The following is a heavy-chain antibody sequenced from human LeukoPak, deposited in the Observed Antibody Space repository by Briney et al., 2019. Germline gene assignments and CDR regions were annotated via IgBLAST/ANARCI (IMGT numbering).Heavy chain of an antibody. J-gene: IGHJ4*02. CDR3: GRDLGGRSGY. V-gene: IGHV3-74*01. Sequence: PGGSLRLSCIASGFTFSDYRMHWVRQAPGKGLVWVSRINTGGSKTIYADSVKGRFTISRDNAENTLYLQMNSLTTEDTAVYYCGRDLGGRSGYWGLGTLVTVSS. D-gene: IGHD1-26*01. CDR2: INTGGSKT. CDR1: GFTFSDYR.